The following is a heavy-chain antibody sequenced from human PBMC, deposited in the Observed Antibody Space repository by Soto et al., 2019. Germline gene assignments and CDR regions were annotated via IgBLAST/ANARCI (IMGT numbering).Heavy chain of an antibody. J-gene: IGHJ4*02. CDR1: GYSFTVYW. Sequence: GESLKISCGGSGYSFTVYWIAWVRQMPGKGLEWMGIIYPGDSDTRYSPPFQGQVTISADKSISTVYLQWSSLKASDTAIYYCARQDGAANYYFAHWGQGTLVTVSS. CDR3: ARQDGAANYYFAH. CDR2: IYPGDSDT. V-gene: IGHV5-51*01. D-gene: IGHD1-1*01.